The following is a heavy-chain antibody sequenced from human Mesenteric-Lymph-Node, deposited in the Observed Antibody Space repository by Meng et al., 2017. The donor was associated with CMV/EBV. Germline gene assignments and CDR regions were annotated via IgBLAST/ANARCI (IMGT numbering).Heavy chain of an antibody. CDR3: ARDPGHSENIAGALPVFDL. Sequence: YGISWLRRTPGQGLEWLGWISVDRGNTNYAQTFQGRVTMTRDNSTNTAYMDLRSLHSDDTAEYYCARDPGHSENIAGALPVFDLWGLGTLVTVSS. CDR1: YG. V-gene: IGHV1-18*01. CDR2: ISVDRGNT. J-gene: IGHJ4*02. D-gene: IGHD6-19*01.